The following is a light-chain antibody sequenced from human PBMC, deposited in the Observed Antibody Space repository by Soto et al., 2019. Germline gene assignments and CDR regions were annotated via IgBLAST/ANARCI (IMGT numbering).Light chain of an antibody. Sequence: QSVLTQPASVSGSPGQSITISCTGTSSDVGDYNYVSWYQQYPGEAPKLMIYDVSSRPSGVSNRFSGSKSGNTASLTISGLQAEDEADYYCSSYRSSSTFYVFGNGTKVTVL. CDR2: DVS. CDR3: SSYRSSSTFYV. CDR1: SSDVGDYNY. V-gene: IGLV2-14*01. J-gene: IGLJ1*01.